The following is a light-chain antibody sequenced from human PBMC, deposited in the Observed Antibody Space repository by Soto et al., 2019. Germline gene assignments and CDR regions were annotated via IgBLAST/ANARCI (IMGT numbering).Light chain of an antibody. J-gene: IGKJ1*01. CDR1: QYINTR. Sequence: IVLTQSPATLSSFPGDRVTLSWRASQYINTRLAWYQHRPGQAPRLLIYAASTRATGIPGRFSGSGSGTEGSLTISSLKSEDGAVYYCQQYNYWPRTFGQGTKVDIK. CDR3: QQYNYWPRT. V-gene: IGKV3-15*01. CDR2: AAS.